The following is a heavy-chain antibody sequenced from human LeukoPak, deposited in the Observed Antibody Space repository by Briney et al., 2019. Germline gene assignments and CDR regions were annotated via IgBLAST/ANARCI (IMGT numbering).Heavy chain of an antibody. CDR1: GGSISSYY. D-gene: IGHD6-19*01. J-gene: IGHJ4*02. CDR3: ARGGLSSGWYR. V-gene: IGHV4-59*01. Sequence: SETLSLTCTVSGGSISSYYWSWIRQPPGKGLEWIGYSFFSGSTNYNPSLKSRVTISLDTSKNQFSLRLNSVTAADTAVYYCARGGLSSGWYRWGQGTLVTVSS. CDR2: SFFSGST.